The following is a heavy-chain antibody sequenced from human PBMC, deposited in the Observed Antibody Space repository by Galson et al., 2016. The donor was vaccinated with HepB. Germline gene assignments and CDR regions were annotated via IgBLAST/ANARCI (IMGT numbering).Heavy chain of an antibody. CDR2: IGSDGSSP. CDR3: ARDLMSPYNWFDP. CDR1: GFTFSSYW. V-gene: IGHV3-74*01. J-gene: IGHJ5*02. Sequence: SLRLSCAASGFTFSSYWMHWVRQAPGKGLVWVSRIGSDGSSPSYADSVKGRFTISRDNAKNTLYLQMNSLRAEDTAVYYCARDLMSPYNWFDPWGQGALVTVSS.